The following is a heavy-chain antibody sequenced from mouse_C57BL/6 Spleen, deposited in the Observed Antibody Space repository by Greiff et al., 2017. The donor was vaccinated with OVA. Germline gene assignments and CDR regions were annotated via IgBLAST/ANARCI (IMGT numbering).Heavy chain of an antibody. J-gene: IGHJ3*01. CDR3: APFYYDYDAWLAY. V-gene: IGHV1-82*01. D-gene: IGHD2-4*01. Sequence: QVQLQQSGPELVKPGASVKISCKASGYAFSSSWMNWVKQRPGKGLEWIGRIYPGDGDTNYNGKFKGKATLTADKSSSTAYMQLSSLTSEDSAVYVCAPFYYDYDAWLAYWGQGTLVTVSA. CDR1: GYAFSSSW. CDR2: IYPGDGDT.